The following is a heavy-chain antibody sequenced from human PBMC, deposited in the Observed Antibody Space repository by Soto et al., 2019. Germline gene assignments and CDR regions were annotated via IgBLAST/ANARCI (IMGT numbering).Heavy chain of an antibody. CDR2: INHSGST. D-gene: IGHD3-3*01. CDR3: ARERGSVLRFLEWPLSDAFDI. Sequence: SETLSLTCAGYGGSFGGSYWSWVRQPPGKGLEWIGEINHSGSTNYNPSLKSRVTISVDTSKNQFSLKLSSVTAADTAVYYCARERGSVLRFLEWPLSDAFDIWGQGTMVP. J-gene: IGHJ3*02. CDR1: GGSFGGSY. V-gene: IGHV4-34*01.